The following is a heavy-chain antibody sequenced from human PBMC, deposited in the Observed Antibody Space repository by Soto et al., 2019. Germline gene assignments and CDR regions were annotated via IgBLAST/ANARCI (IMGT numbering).Heavy chain of an antibody. J-gene: IGHJ4*02. CDR3: AREDYGGNSPPL. V-gene: IGHV4-31*11. D-gene: IGHD4-17*01. Sequence: SETLSLTCAVYGGSFSGYYWSWIRQHPGKGLEWIGYIYYSGSTYYNPSLKSRVTISVDTSKNQFSLKLSSVTAADTAVYYCAREDYGGNSPPLWGQGTLVTVSS. CDR1: GGSFSGYY. CDR2: IYYSGST.